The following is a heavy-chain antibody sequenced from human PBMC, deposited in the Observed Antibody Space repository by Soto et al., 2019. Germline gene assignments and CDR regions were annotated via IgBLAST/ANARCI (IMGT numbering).Heavy chain of an antibody. D-gene: IGHD2-21*01. CDR1: GFTFSSYN. CDR2: ISSSSSYI. V-gene: IGHV3-21*01. Sequence: EVQLVESGGGLVKPGGSLRLSCAASGFTFSSYNMNWVRQAPGKGLEWVSSISSSSSYIYYADSVKGRFTISRDNAKNSLYLQMNSLRAEDTAVYYCARYSSAPYYGMDVWGQGTPVTVSS. J-gene: IGHJ6*02. CDR3: ARYSSAPYYGMDV.